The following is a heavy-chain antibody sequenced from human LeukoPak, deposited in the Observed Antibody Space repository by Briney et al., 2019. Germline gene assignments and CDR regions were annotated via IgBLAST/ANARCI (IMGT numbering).Heavy chain of an antibody. D-gene: IGHD3-22*01. CDR1: GGSITSLY. V-gene: IGHV4-59*08. CDR3: ARSNYYDSSGYFSYAFDS. J-gene: IGHJ3*02. CDR2: IYNSGSA. Sequence: SETLSLTCTVYGGSITSLYWSWIRQPPGKGLEWIGYIYNSGSATYNPSLKTRVTISVDTSKNQFSLELTSATAADTAVYYCARSNYYDSSGYFSYAFDSWGQGTMVTVSS.